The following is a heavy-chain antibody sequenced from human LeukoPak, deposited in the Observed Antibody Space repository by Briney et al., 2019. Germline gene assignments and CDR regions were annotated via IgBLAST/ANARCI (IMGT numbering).Heavy chain of an antibody. V-gene: IGHV3-7*03. CDR1: GFTFSNCW. Sequence: GGSLRLSCAASGFTFSNCWMSWVRQAPGKGLEWVANIKQDGSEEYYVDSVKGRFTISRVNAENLLFLQMNSLRVEDTAVYYCARGPLGYCSVTSCQFDYWGQGTLVTVSS. D-gene: IGHD2-2*01. J-gene: IGHJ4*02. CDR2: IKQDGSEE. CDR3: ARGPLGYCSVTSCQFDY.